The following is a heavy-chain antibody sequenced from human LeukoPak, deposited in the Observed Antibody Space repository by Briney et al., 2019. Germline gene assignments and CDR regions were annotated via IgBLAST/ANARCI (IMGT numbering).Heavy chain of an antibody. CDR3: ARQVDSRGYYYAY. CDR1: GGSISTYY. CDR2: IYYTGST. Sequence: PSETLSLTCTVSGGSISTYYWSWILQPPGKELDWIGYIYYTGSTSYNPSLKSRVTLSVDTSKSQFSLKLNSVTAADAAVYYCARQVDSRGYYYAYWGQGILVTVSS. J-gene: IGHJ1*01. D-gene: IGHD3-22*01. V-gene: IGHV4-59*08.